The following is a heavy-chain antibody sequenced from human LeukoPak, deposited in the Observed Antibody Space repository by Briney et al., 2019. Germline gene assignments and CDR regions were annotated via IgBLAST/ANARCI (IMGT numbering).Heavy chain of an antibody. D-gene: IGHD3-22*01. CDR1: GGTFSSYA. CDR3: ARDLKVVINYYYYGMDV. J-gene: IGHJ6*02. V-gene: IGHV1-69*13. Sequence: SVKVSCKASGGTFSSYAISWVRQAPGQGLEWMGGIIPIFGTANYAQKFQGRVTITADESTSTAYMELSSLRSEDTAVYYCARDLKVVINYYYYGMDVWGQGTTVTVSS. CDR2: IIPIFGTA.